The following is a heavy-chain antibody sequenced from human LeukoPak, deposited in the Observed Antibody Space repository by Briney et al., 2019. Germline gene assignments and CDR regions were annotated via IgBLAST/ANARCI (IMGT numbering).Heavy chain of an antibody. V-gene: IGHV3-48*03. D-gene: IGHD1-14*01. CDR2: IGNTGRTI. Sequence: GGSLRLSCAASGFRFSSYEMNWVRQAPGRELEWVSYIGNTGRTIYYVDSVKGRFTVSRDNAKNSLYLQMNSLRAEDTAIYYCVRGDRYFFDYWGQGTLVTVSS. CDR3: VRGDRYFFDY. CDR1: GFRFSSYE. J-gene: IGHJ4*02.